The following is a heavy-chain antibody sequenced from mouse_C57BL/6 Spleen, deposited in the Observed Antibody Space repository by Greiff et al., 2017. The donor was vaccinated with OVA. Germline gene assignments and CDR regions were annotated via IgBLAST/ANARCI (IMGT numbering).Heavy chain of an antibody. CDR2: ISDGGSYT. CDR1: GFTFSSYA. V-gene: IGHV5-4*01. J-gene: IGHJ1*03. Sequence: EVQVVESGGGLVKPGGSLKLSCAASGFTFSSYAMSWVRQTPEKRLEWVATISDGGSYTYYPDNVKGRFTISRDNAKNNLYMQMSHLKSEDTAMYYCARDGAPWYFDVWGTGTTVTVSS. CDR3: ARDGAPWYFDV.